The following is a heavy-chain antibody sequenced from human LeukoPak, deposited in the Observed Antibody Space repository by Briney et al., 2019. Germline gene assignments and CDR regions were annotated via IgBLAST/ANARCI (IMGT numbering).Heavy chain of an antibody. CDR1: GSTFSSYG. Sequence: GGSLRLSCAASGSTFSSYGMHWVRQAPGKGLEWVAVIWYDGSNKYYADSVKGRFTISRDNSKNTLYLQMNSLRAEDTAVYYCARDPYGDYVYAFDIWGQGTMVTVSS. V-gene: IGHV3-33*01. J-gene: IGHJ3*02. CDR3: ARDPYGDYVYAFDI. CDR2: IWYDGSNK. D-gene: IGHD4-17*01.